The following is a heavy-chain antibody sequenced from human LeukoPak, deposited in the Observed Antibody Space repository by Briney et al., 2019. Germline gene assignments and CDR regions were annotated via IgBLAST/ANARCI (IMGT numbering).Heavy chain of an antibody. J-gene: IGHJ6*02. CDR3: AKDGFLFASDV. CDR2: ISYDGSNK. Sequence: PGGSLRLSCAASGFTFSSYAMHWVRQAPGKGLEWVAVISYDGSNKYYADSVKGRFTISRDNSKNTLYLQMDSLRAEDTAVYYCAKDGFLFASDVWGPGTTVIVSS. D-gene: IGHD3-10*01. V-gene: IGHV3-30-3*01. CDR1: GFTFSSYA.